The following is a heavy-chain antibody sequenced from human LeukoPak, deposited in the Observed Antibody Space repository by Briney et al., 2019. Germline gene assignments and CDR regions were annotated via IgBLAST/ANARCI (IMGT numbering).Heavy chain of an antibody. CDR3: AKLGYSGSYDAEYFQH. CDR2: ISGSGGST. CDR1: GFTFSSYA. D-gene: IGHD1-26*01. J-gene: IGHJ1*01. Sequence: PGGSLRLSCVASGFTFSSYAMSWVRQAPGKGLEWVSAISGSGGSTYYADSVKGRFTISRDNSKNTLYLQMNSLRAEDTAVYYCAKLGYSGSYDAEYFQHWGQGTLVTVSS. V-gene: IGHV3-23*01.